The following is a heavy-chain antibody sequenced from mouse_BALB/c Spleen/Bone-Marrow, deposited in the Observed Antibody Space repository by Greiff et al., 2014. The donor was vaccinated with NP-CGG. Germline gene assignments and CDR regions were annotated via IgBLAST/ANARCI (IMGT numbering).Heavy chain of an antibody. V-gene: IGHV1-14*01. CDR1: GYTFTSFV. CDR2: INPYNDGT. D-gene: IGHD4-1*01. Sequence: VQLQQSGPDLVKPGASVKMSCKASGYTFTSFVMHWVKQKPGQGLEWIGYINPYNDGTKYNEKFKDKATLSSDKSSSTAYMELSSLTSEDSGVYYCGRRESGTWFAYWGQGTLVTVSA. CDR3: GRRESGTWFAY. J-gene: IGHJ3*01.